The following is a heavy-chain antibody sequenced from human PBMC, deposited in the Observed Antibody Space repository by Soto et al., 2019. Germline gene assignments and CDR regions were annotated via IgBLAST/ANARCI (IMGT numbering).Heavy chain of an antibody. CDR3: AKDSYDILTGPQPYNWFDP. V-gene: IGHV3-30*18. J-gene: IGHJ5*02. CDR1: GFTFSSYG. CDR2: ISYDGSNK. D-gene: IGHD3-9*01. Sequence: PGGSLRLSCAASGFTFSSYGMHWVLQAPGKGLEWVAVISYDGSNKYYADSVKGRFTISRDNSKNTLYLQMNSLRAEDTAVYYCAKDSYDILTGPQPYNWFDPWGQGTLVTVSS.